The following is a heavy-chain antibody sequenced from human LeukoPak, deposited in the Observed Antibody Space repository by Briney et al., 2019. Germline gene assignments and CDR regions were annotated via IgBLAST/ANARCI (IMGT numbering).Heavy chain of an antibody. CDR3: AKDIVVVPAAYFDY. V-gene: IGHV3-23*01. Sequence: AGGSLRLSCAASGFTFSIYAMSWVRQAQGKGLEWVSAISGSGGSTYYADSVKGRFTISRDNSKNTLYLQMNSLRAEDTAVYYCAKDIVVVPAAYFDYWGQGTLVTVSS. CDR1: GFTFSIYA. CDR2: ISGSGGST. D-gene: IGHD2-2*01. J-gene: IGHJ4*02.